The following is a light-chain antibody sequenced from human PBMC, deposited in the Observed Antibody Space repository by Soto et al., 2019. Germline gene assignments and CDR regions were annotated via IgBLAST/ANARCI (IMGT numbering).Light chain of an antibody. CDR1: QSVSSSA. J-gene: IGKJ2*02. Sequence: EIVLTQSPGTLSLSPGERATLSCRASQSVSSSALAWYQQKPGQAPRRLIYGASSRATGIPDRFSGSGSGTDFTLTISRLEPEDFAVYYCQQYNNWPPGTFGQGTKLEIK. V-gene: IGKV3-20*01. CDR3: QQYNNWPPGT. CDR2: GAS.